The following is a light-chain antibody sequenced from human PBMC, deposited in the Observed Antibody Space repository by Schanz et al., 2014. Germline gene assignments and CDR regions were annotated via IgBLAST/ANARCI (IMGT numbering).Light chain of an antibody. CDR3: SSYTTSRAWV. CDR2: EVS. Sequence: QSALTQPPSASGSPGQSVTISCTGTSSDVGGYKYVSWYQQHPGKAPKVIIYEVSERPSGVPDRFSGSKSGNTASLTVSGLQADDEADYYCSSYTTSRAWVFGGGTKLTVL. CDR1: SSDVGGYKY. V-gene: IGLV2-8*01. J-gene: IGLJ3*02.